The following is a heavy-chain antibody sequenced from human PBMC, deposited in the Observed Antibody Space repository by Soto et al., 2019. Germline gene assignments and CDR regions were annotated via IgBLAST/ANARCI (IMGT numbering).Heavy chain of an antibody. Sequence: GASVKVSCKASGYTFTSYGISWVRQAPGQGLEWMGWISAYNGNTNYAQKLQGRVTMTTDTSTSTAYMELRSLRSDDTAVYYCARLIAVAEAKWFDPWGQGTLVTVSS. J-gene: IGHJ5*02. V-gene: IGHV1-18*01. CDR1: GYTFTSYG. CDR2: ISAYNGNT. D-gene: IGHD6-19*01. CDR3: ARLIAVAEAKWFDP.